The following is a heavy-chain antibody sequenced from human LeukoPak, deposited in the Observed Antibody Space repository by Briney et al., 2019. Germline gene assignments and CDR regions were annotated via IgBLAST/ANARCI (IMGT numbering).Heavy chain of an antibody. D-gene: IGHD3-22*01. Sequence: ASVKVSCKASGYTFTSYGISWVRQAPGQGLEWMGWISAYNGNTNYAQKLQGGVTMTTDTSTSTAYMELRSLRSDDTAVYYCARDLSDSSGYYTYYFDYWGQGTLVTVSS. CDR3: ARDLSDSSGYYTYYFDY. CDR2: ISAYNGNT. V-gene: IGHV1-18*01. J-gene: IGHJ4*02. CDR1: GYTFTSYG.